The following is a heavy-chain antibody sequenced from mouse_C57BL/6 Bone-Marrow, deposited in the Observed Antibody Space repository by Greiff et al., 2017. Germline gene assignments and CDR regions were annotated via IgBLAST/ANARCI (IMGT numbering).Heavy chain of an antibody. J-gene: IGHJ4*01. CDR1: GFTFSSYA. Sequence: EVMLVESGEGLVKPGGSLKLSCAASGFTFSSYAMSWVRQTPEKRLEWVAYISSGGDYIYYADTVKGRFTISRDNARNPLYLKMSSLKSEDTAMYYCTRRGLWPHYYAMDYWGQGTSVTVSS. CDR3: TRRGLWPHYYAMDY. D-gene: IGHD1-1*02. V-gene: IGHV5-9-1*02. CDR2: ISSGGDYI.